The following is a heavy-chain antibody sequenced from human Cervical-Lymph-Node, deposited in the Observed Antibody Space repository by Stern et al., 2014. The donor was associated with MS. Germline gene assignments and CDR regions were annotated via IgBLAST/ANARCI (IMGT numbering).Heavy chain of an antibody. Sequence: QMQLVQSGAEVTKTWSSVKVSCKASGGNFSKFPSSWVRQAPGQGLEWMGGLFPVFGTPTDAHEFRGSVTITADVSTSTVYMEQSSLRSDDTAVYYCALSSETSDRWYSLGYDLWGQGTLVTVSS. V-gene: IGHV1-69*01. CDR1: GGNFSKFP. CDR3: ALSSETSDRWYSLGYDL. CDR2: LFPVFGTP. J-gene: IGHJ5*02. D-gene: IGHD6-13*01.